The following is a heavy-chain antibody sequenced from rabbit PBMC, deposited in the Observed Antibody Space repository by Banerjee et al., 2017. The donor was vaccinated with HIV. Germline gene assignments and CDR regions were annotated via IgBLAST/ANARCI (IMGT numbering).Heavy chain of an antibody. V-gene: IGHV1S47*01. D-gene: IGHD4-1*01. CDR1: GSDISSNA. CDR2: IYSSSGST. J-gene: IGHJ4*01. CDR3: ARDLAGVIGWNFNF. Sequence: QEQLVESGGGLVQPEGSLTLTCKASGSDISSNAMCWVRQAPGKGLEWIGCIYSSSGSTDYATWVNGRFTISLDNAQKTVFLQMTSLTAADTATYFCARDLAGVIGWNFNFWGPGTLVTVS.